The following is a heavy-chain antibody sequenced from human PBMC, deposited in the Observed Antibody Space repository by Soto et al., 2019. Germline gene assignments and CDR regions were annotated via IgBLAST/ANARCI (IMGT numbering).Heavy chain of an antibody. Sequence: TLSLTCAVYGGSFIGYYWSWVRQPPGKGREWIAEINHSGSTNYNPSLKSRVTISVDTSKNYFSLKLSFVTAADTAVYYCARALPVSRYCISIDCPRSGMDVWGQGTTVTVSS. V-gene: IGHV4-34*01. CDR3: ARALPVSRYCISIDCPRSGMDV. J-gene: IGHJ6*02. CDR2: INHSGST. D-gene: IGHD2-2*01. CDR1: GGSFIGYY.